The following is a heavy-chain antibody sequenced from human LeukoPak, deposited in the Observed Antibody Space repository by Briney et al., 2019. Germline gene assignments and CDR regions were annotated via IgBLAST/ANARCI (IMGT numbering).Heavy chain of an antibody. CDR2: MNPNTGKT. J-gene: IGHJ6*03. D-gene: IGHD7-27*01. V-gene: IGHV1-8*03. CDR1: GYSFSTFD. Sequence: ASVNVSCKASGYSFSTFDINWVRQAPGQGLEWMGWMNPNTGKTGYAQKFQGRVTIIGNSSRSTVDMELSSLTTDDTAVYYCARGPLTGEHYHYYMDVWGKGTTVTVSS. CDR3: ARGPLTGEHYHYYMDV.